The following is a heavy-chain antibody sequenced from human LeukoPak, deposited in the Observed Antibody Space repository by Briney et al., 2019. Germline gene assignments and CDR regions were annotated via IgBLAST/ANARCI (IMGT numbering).Heavy chain of an antibody. CDR1: GGSISSGGYY. V-gene: IGHV4-31*11. CDR2: IYYSGST. Sequence: SETLSLTCAVSGGSISSGGYYWSWIRQHPGKGLEWIGYIYYSGSTYYNPTLKSRVTISVDTSKNQFSLKLSSVTAADTAVYYCARDYAFDIWGQGTMVTVSS. J-gene: IGHJ3*02. CDR3: ARDYAFDI.